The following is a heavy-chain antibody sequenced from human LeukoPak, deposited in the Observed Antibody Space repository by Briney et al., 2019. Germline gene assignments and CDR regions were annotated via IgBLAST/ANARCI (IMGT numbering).Heavy chain of an antibody. CDR1: GFTFSSYG. V-gene: IGHV3-30*02. Sequence: GGSLRLSCAASGFTFSSYGMHWVRQAPGKGLEWVAFIRYDGSNKYYADSVKGRFTISRDNSKNTLYLQMNSLRAEDTAVYYCAKGHSSDFGYYFDYWGQGTLVTVSS. CDR2: IRYDGSNK. CDR3: AKGHSSDFGYYFDY. J-gene: IGHJ4*02. D-gene: IGHD3-22*01.